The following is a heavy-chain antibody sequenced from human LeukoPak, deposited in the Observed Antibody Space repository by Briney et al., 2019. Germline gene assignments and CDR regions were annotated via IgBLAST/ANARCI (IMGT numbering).Heavy chain of an antibody. CDR3: DKGHKDTGDYGRWFDP. CDR1: GGSFSGYY. CDR2: INHSGST. J-gene: IGHJ5*02. Sequence: SETLSLTCAVYGGSFSGYYWSWIRQPPGKGLEWIGEINHSGSTNYNPSLMSRVNISVVTTKNQLYLKLSSMTAVDTAVYYCDKGHKDTGDYGRWFDPWGKGTLVTVSS. D-gene: IGHD4-17*01. V-gene: IGHV4-34*01.